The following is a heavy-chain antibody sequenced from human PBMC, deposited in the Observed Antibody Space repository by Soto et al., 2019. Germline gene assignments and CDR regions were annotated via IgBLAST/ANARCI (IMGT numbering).Heavy chain of an antibody. CDR2: ISHSGST. V-gene: IGHV4-4*02. J-gene: IGHJ6*03. CDR3: ARSIPGYYYYYYMDV. Sequence: QVQLQESGPGLVKPSGTLSLTCAVSSGSISSSNWWSWVRQPPGKGLEWIGEISHSGSTNYIPSIQRRVTISVGKSKNQFSLKLSSVTAADTAVYYCARSIPGYYYYYYMDVCGKGTTVTVS. CDR1: SGSISSSNW.